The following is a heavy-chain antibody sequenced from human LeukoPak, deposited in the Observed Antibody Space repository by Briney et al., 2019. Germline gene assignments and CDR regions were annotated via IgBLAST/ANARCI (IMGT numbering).Heavy chain of an antibody. D-gene: IGHD6-19*01. CDR3: ASSGYSSGWTYFDY. CDR1: GGSISSDY. Sequence: SETLSLTCTVSGGSISSDYWSWIRQPPGKGLEWIGYIYYSGSTNYNPSLESRVTISVDTSKNQFSLKLSSVTAADTAVYYCASSGYSSGWTYFDYWGQGTLVTVSS. CDR2: IYYSGST. J-gene: IGHJ4*02. V-gene: IGHV4-59*12.